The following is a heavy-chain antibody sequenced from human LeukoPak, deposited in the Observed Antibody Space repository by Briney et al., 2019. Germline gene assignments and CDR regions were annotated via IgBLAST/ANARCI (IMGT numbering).Heavy chain of an antibody. V-gene: IGHV1-69*13. CDR1: GGAFSNYT. Sequence: SVKVSCKASGGAFSNYTFNWVRQAPGQGLEWMGAIIPIFGSAIYAQTFLGRLTITAGESTNTVFMELSNLRSEDTAVYYCARGQAPGYREYFDYWGQGTLVTVSS. J-gene: IGHJ4*02. CDR3: ARGQAPGYREYFDY. D-gene: IGHD3-16*02. CDR2: IIPIFGSA.